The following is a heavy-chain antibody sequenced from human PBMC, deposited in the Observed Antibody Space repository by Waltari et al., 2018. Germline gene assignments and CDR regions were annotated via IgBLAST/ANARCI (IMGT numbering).Heavy chain of an antibody. D-gene: IGHD3-22*01. Sequence: QVHLVQSGAEVKKPGSSVTVSCKPSGDTFSGDTVNWVRRAPGQGLEWMGRIMPDIKYTDYARGLQGRFTITADKSTSTVYMELTSLTSEDTAVYYCAGGDGGYYYHKLDVWGQGTTVTVSS. J-gene: IGHJ6*02. CDR3: AGGDGGYYYHKLDV. CDR1: GDTFSGDT. CDR2: IMPDIKYT. V-gene: IGHV1-69*02.